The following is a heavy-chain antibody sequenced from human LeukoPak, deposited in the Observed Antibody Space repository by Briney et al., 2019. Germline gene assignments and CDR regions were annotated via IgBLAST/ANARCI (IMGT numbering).Heavy chain of an antibody. CDR3: ARGGSRSYTSSTLDY. Sequence: SETLSLTCSVSGGSITVYYWNWIRQSPGKGLEWIGSISYSGSTNYNPSLRSRVTISIDTSKNRFSLKVSSVIAADTAMYYCARGGSRSYTSSTLDYWGQGTLVTVSS. J-gene: IGHJ4*02. CDR2: ISYSGST. D-gene: IGHD6-6*01. V-gene: IGHV4-59*12. CDR1: GGSITVYY.